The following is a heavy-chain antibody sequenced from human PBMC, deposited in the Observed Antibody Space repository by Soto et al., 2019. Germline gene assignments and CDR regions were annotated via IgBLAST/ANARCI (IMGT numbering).Heavy chain of an antibody. CDR2: IYHSGST. V-gene: IGHV4-30-2*01. CDR3: ARAFRAGNYAGYFDY. J-gene: IGHJ4*02. D-gene: IGHD4-4*01. Sequence: PSETLSLTCAVSGGSISSGGYSWSWIRQPPGKGLEWIGYIYHSGSTYYNPSLKSRVTISVDRSKNQFSLKLSSVTAADTAVYYCARAFRAGNYAGYFDYWGQGTLVTVSS. CDR1: GGSISSGGYS.